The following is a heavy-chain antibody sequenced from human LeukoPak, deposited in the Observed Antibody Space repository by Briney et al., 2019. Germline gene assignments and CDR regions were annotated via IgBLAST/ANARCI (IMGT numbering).Heavy chain of an antibody. CDR3: ARDNIVAVAATKAYYFDY. CDR2: IYHSGST. J-gene: IGHJ4*02. V-gene: IGHV4-38-2*02. CDR1: GYSISSGYY. D-gene: IGHD2-15*01. Sequence: PSETLSLTCTVSGYSISSGYYWGWIRQPPGKGLEWIGSIYHSGSTYYNPSLKSRVTISVDTSKNQFSLKLSSVTAADTAVYYCARDNIVAVAATKAYYFDYWGQGTLVTVSS.